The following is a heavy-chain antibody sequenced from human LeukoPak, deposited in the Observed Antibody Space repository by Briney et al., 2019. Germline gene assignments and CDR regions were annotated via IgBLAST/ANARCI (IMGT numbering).Heavy chain of an antibody. V-gene: IGHV1-18*01. J-gene: IGHJ5*02. CDR2: ISAYNGNT. Sequence: GASVKVSCKASGYTFTSYGISWVRQAPGQGLEWMGWISAYNGNTNYAQKLQGRVTMTTDTSTSTAYMELRSLRSDGTAVYYCARAGLRYFDWLSPPGNWFDPWGQGTLVTVSS. D-gene: IGHD3-9*01. CDR1: GYTFTSYG. CDR3: ARAGLRYFDWLSPPGNWFDP.